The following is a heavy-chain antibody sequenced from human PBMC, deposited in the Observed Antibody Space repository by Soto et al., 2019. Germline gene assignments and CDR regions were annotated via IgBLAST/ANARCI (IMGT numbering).Heavy chain of an antibody. V-gene: IGHV1-46*01. D-gene: IGHD4-17*01. Sequence: QVQLVQSGAEVKKPGASVKVSCKASGYTFSSYYMHWVRQAPGQGLEWMGMINPSPGSTRYAQKCRXRXXMARDTSTSTVYMDLSSLRSEDTAVYYGARDYGDSLRVFDYWGQGTLVTVSS. CDR2: INPSPGST. J-gene: IGHJ4*02. CDR1: GYTFSSYY. CDR3: ARDYGDSLRVFDY.